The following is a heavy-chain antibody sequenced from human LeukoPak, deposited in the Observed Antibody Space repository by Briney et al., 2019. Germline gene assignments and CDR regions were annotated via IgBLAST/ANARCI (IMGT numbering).Heavy chain of an antibody. CDR2: IKQDGSEK. CDR1: GFTFSSYW. V-gene: IGHV3-7*03. Sequence: GGSLRLACAASGFTFSSYWMSWVRQAPGKGLEWVANIKQDGSEKYYVDSVKGRFTISRDNAKNSLYLQMNSLRAEDTAMYYCARVGEDGSIWFGELSYYFDYWGQGTLVTVSS. CDR3: ARVGEDGSIWFGELSYYFDY. J-gene: IGHJ4*02. D-gene: IGHD3-10*01.